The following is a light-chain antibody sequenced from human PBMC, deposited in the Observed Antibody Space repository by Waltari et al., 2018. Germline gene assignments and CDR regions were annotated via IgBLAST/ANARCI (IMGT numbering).Light chain of an antibody. V-gene: IGKV1-5*03. CDR3: QQYNSYSLT. CDR2: KAS. Sequence: DIQMTQSPSTLSASVGDRVTITCRASQSISSWLAWYQQKPGKATKLLIYKASSLESGVPSRFSGSGSGTEFTRTISSLQPDDFATYYCQQYNSYSLTFGPGTKVDIK. CDR1: QSISSW. J-gene: IGKJ3*01.